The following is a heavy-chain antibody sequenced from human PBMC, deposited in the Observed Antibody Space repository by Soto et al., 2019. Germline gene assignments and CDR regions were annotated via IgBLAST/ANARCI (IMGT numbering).Heavy chain of an antibody. V-gene: IGHV3-66*01. CDR1: GFTVSSNY. D-gene: IGHD6-13*01. CDR3: AREREGHSSTWYEPNLAH. CDR2: IYSGGST. Sequence: GGSLRLSCAASGFTVSSNYMSWVRQAPGKGLEWVSVIYSGGSTYYADSVKGRFTISRDNSKNTLYLQMNSLRAEDTAVYYCAREREGHSSTWYEPNLAHWAQGTLLPVSS. J-gene: IGHJ4*02.